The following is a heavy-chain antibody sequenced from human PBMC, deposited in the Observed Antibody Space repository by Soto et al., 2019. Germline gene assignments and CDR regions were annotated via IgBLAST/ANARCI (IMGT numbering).Heavy chain of an antibody. CDR2: ILPIFATA. CDR3: AGRCDSTTCLGHFDY. CDR1: RDTFNNYV. Sequence: QVQLVQSGAEVKKPGSSVKVSCKASRDTFNNYVVNWVRQAPGQGLEWLGGILPIFATANYAQKFQGSVTITADKSTSTAYMELTSLRSEDTAVYYCAGRCDSTTCLGHFDYWGQGTLVTVAS. V-gene: IGHV1-69*06. J-gene: IGHJ4*02. D-gene: IGHD2-2*01.